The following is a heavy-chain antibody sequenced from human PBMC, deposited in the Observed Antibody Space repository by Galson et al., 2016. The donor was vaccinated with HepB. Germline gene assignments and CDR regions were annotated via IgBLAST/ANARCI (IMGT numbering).Heavy chain of an antibody. J-gene: IGHJ5*02. CDR3: ARDRDPAVFGVALSPFDP. V-gene: IGHV3-48*02. CDR1: DFNFQDYG. CDR2: VSANSGTI. Sequence: SLRLSCAASDFNFQDYGMSWVRQAPGRGPEWISYVSANSGTIYYADSVKGRFPISRDNAKKSLHLQMSGPRDEDTAVYYCARDRDPAVFGVALSPFDPWGQGTPVIVSS. D-gene: IGHD3-3*01.